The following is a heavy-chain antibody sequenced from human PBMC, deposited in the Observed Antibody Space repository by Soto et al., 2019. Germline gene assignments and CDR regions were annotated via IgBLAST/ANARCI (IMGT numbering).Heavy chain of an antibody. CDR1: GFPFSPYG. J-gene: IGHJ4*02. Sequence: QVQLVESGGGVVQPGRSLRLSCAASGFPFSPYGMHWVRQAPGKGLEWVALIYFDGSNKYYSDSVKGRFTISRDNSNNTLYLQMNSLRAEDTATYYCVRDIWDTSGWYFDYWGQGALVPVSS. V-gene: IGHV3-33*01. CDR2: IYFDGSNK. D-gene: IGHD6-19*01. CDR3: VRDIWDTSGWYFDY.